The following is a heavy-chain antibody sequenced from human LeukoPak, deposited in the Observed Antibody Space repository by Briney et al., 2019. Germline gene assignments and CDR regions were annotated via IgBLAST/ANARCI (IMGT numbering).Heavy chain of an antibody. Sequence: ASVKVSCKASGYTFTSYAMNWVRQAPGQGLEWVGWINTNTGNPTYAQGFTGRFVFSLDTSVSTAYLQISSLKAEDTAVYYCARGELAYYDSSGYWLFDAFDIWGQGTMVTVSS. CDR2: INTNTGNP. D-gene: IGHD3-22*01. CDR3: ARGELAYYDSSGYWLFDAFDI. CDR1: GYTFTSYA. V-gene: IGHV7-4-1*02. J-gene: IGHJ3*02.